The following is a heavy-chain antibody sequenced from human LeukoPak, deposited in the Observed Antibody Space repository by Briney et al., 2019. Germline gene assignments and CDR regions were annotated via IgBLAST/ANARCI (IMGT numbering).Heavy chain of an antibody. CDR1: GFTVSSTY. D-gene: IGHD4-17*01. Sequence: GGSLRLPCAASGFTVSSTYMHWVRQAPGKGLEWVSVIYSGGTTYYADSVKGRFTISRDHSNNTLYLQMSSLRVEDTAVYYCARVAYGDHQYFHHWGQGTLVTVSS. CDR2: IYSGGTT. V-gene: IGHV3-53*01. CDR3: ARVAYGDHQYFHH. J-gene: IGHJ1*01.